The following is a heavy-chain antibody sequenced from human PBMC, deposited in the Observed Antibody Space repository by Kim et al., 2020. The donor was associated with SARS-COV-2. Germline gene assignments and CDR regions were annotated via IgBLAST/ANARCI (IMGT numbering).Heavy chain of an antibody. CDR3: AKDLSDYGSFDP. CDR1: GFTFSSYG. D-gene: IGHD3-10*01. Sequence: GGSLRLSCAASGFTFSSYGMHWVRQAPGKGLEWVAVIWYDGSNKYYADSVKGRFTISRDNSKNTLYLQMNSLRAEDTAVYYCAKDLSDYGSFDPWAREPWSPSPQ. V-gene: IGHV3-33*06. J-gene: IGHJ5*02. CDR2: IWYDGSNK.